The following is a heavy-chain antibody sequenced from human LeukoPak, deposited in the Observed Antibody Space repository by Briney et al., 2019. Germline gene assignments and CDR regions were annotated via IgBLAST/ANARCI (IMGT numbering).Heavy chain of an antibody. CDR1: GFTFSSYG. V-gene: IGHV3-30*18. Sequence: GGSLRLSCAASGFTFSSYGMHWVRQAPGKGLEWVAVISYDGSNKYYADSVKGRFTISRDNSKNTLYLQMNSLRAEDTAVYYCAKDLRSGLHQYYFDYWGQGTLVTVSS. CDR3: AKDLRSGLHQYYFDY. CDR2: ISYDGSNK. J-gene: IGHJ4*02. D-gene: IGHD2-15*01.